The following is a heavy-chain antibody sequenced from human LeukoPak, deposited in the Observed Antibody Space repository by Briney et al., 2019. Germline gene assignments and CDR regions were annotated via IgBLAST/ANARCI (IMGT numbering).Heavy chain of an antibody. Sequence: ASVKVSCKASGYTFTGYYMHWVRQAPGQGLEWMGRINPNSGGTNYAQKFQGRVTMTRDTSISTAYMELSRLRSDDTAVYYCARGRRRYYYDSSGSEFDYWGQGTLVTVSS. V-gene: IGHV1-2*06. CDR1: GYTFTGYY. CDR2: INPNSGGT. CDR3: ARGRRRYYYDSSGSEFDY. D-gene: IGHD3-22*01. J-gene: IGHJ4*02.